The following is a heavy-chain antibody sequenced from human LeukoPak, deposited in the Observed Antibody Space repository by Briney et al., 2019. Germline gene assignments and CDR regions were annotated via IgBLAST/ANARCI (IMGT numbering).Heavy chain of an antibody. J-gene: IGHJ4*02. Sequence: GGSLRLSCAASGFTFSSYSMNWVRQAPGKGLEWVSSISSSSSYIYYADPVKGRFTISKDNAKNSLYLQMNSLRAEDTAVYYCATATNCGGDCYSYYWGQGTLVTVSS. D-gene: IGHD2-21*02. CDR3: ATATNCGGDCYSYY. CDR2: ISSSSSYI. CDR1: GFTFSSYS. V-gene: IGHV3-21*01.